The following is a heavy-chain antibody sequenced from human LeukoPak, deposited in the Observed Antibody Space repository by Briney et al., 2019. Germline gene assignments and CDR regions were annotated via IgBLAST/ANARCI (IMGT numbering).Heavy chain of an antibody. CDR3: ARSPLYYYDSSGKTFDY. V-gene: IGHV3-48*01. CDR2: ISSSSTI. D-gene: IGHD3-22*01. Sequence: GGSLRLSCAASGFTFSSYSMNWVRQAPGKGLEWVSYISSSSTIYYADSVKGRFTISRDNAKNSLYLQMNSLRAEDTAVYYCARSPLYYYDSSGKTFDYWGQGTLVTVSS. CDR1: GFTFSSYS. J-gene: IGHJ4*02.